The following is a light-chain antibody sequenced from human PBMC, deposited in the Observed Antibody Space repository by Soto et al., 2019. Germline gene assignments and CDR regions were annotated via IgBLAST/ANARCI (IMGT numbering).Light chain of an antibody. J-gene: IGKJ2*01. V-gene: IGKV1D-13*01. CDR3: QQFNDYPYT. Sequence: AIQLTQSPSSLSASVGDRITITCRASQGISSALAWYQQKSGKAPKSLIYDASSLESGVPSRFSGSGSGTDFTLTISSLQPEDFATYYCQQFNDYPYTFGQGTKLEIK. CDR2: DAS. CDR1: QGISSA.